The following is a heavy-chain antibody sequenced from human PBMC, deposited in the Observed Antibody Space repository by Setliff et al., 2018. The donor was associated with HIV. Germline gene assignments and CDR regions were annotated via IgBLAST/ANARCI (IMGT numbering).Heavy chain of an antibody. Sequence: GESLKISCAASGFTFSNFAIHWVRQAPGKGLEWVTVISYDGRDKFYADSVKGRFSISRDNYRNTVYLHMDSLRVEDTAVYYCAKRLISGNYFDQNLDNWGQGTLVTVSS. D-gene: IGHD1-26*01. CDR1: GFTFSNFA. V-gene: IGHV3-30-3*02. CDR3: AKRLISGNYFDQNLDN. J-gene: IGHJ4*02. CDR2: ISYDGRDK.